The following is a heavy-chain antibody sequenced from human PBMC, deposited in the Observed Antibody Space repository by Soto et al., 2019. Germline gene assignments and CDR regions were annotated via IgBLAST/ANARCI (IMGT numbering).Heavy chain of an antibody. Sequence: LTCTVSGGSISSGGYYWSWIRQHPGKGLEWIGYIYYSGSTYYNPSLKSRVTISVETSKNQFSLKLSSVTAADTAVYXXXXXXLYXDGTPIFDYWXQGTLVTVSS. V-gene: IGHV4-31*03. CDR1: GGSISSGGYY. CDR3: XXXXLYXDGTPIFDY. CDR2: IYYSGST. J-gene: IGHJ4*02. D-gene: IGHD4-17*01.